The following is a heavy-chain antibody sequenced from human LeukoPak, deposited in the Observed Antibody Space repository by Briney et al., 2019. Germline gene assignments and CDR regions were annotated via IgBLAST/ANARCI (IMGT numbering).Heavy chain of an antibody. CDR1: GFTFSSYE. V-gene: IGHV3-48*03. J-gene: IGHJ4*02. CDR3: ARGGLPKPFDY. Sequence: GGSLRLSCAASGFTFSSYEMNWVRQAPGRGLEWVSYISGSGVTMYYADSVKGRFTISRDDAKNSLYLQMNSLRAEDTAVYYCARGGLPKPFDYWGQGTLVTVSS. CDR2: ISGSGVTM. D-gene: IGHD1-14*01.